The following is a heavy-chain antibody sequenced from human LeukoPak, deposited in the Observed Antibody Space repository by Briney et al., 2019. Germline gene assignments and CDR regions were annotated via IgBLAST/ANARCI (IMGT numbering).Heavy chain of an antibody. V-gene: IGHV3-7*01. CDR3: ARDLSGVTGYTYGRGIDY. D-gene: IGHD5-18*01. CDR2: IKKDGSEK. J-gene: IGHJ4*02. Sequence: GGSLRLSCAASDFTFSTYGMSWVRQAPGKGLEWVANIKKDGSEKYYVDSVKGRFTISRDNAKTSLYLQMNSLRAEDTAVYYCARDLSGVTGYTYGRGIDYWGQGTLVTVSS. CDR1: DFTFSTYG.